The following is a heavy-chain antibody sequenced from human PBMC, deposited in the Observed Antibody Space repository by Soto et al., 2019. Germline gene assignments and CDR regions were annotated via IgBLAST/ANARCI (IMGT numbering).Heavy chain of an antibody. J-gene: IGHJ6*02. CDR2: IITIFGTA. V-gene: IGHV1-69*12. CDR3: ARNGYCTNGVCYSVHYGMDV. CDR1: VGTFSSYA. Sequence: QVQLVQSGAEVKKPGSSVKVSCKASVGTFSSYAISWVRQAPGQGLEWMGGIITIFGTANYAQKFKGRVTITADESTRTAYMELSSLRSEGPAVDYCARNGYCTNGVCYSVHYGMDVWGQGTTVTVSS. D-gene: IGHD2-8*01.